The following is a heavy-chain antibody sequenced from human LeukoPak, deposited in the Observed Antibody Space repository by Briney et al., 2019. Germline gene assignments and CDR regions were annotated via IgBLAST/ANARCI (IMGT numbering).Heavy chain of an antibody. Sequence: PGGSLRVSCVASGFIVSSSHMSWVRQAPGKGLEWVSGINWNGGSTGYADSVKGRFTISRDNAKNSLYLQMNSLRAEDTALYYCARRRRITIFGVYYYYMDVWGKGTTVTVSS. V-gene: IGHV3-20*04. CDR3: ARRRRITIFGVYYYYMDV. CDR2: INWNGGST. J-gene: IGHJ6*03. CDR1: GFIVSSSH. D-gene: IGHD3-3*01.